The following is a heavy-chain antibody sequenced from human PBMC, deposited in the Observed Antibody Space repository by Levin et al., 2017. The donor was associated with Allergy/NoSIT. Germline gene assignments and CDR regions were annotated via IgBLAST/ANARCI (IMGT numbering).Heavy chain of an antibody. CDR1: GGSISRGGYS. Sequence: SETLSLTCAVSGGSISRGGYSWSWIRQPPGTGLEWIGNIYLSGSTYYNPSLKSRVTISVDRSKNQFSLNLSSVTAADTAVYYCARVAGYSYGYYFDYWGQGTLVTVSS. D-gene: IGHD5-18*01. J-gene: IGHJ4*02. V-gene: IGHV4-30-2*01. CDR3: ARVAGYSYGYYFDY. CDR2: IYLSGST.